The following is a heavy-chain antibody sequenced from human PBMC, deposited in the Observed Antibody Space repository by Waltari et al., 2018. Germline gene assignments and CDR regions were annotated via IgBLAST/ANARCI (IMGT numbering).Heavy chain of an antibody. CDR1: GGSISSSSYY. CDR3: ARLRGLRFLEWLLSDAFDI. D-gene: IGHD3-3*01. V-gene: IGHV4-39*01. Sequence: QLQLQESGPGLVKPSETLSLTCTVSGGSISSSSYYWGWIRQPPRKGLGWIGRSNYSGSTYYNPSLKSRVTISVDTSKDQFSLKLSSVTAADTAVYYCARLRGLRFLEWLLSDAFDIWGQGTMVTVSS. J-gene: IGHJ3*02. CDR2: SNYSGST.